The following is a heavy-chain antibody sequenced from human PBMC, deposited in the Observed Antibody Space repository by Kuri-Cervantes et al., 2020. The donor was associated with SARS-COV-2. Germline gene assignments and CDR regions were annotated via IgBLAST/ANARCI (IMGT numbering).Heavy chain of an antibody. D-gene: IGHD2-8*01. CDR2: INSDGSST. V-gene: IGHV3-74*01. CDR1: GFTFSSYW. J-gene: IGHJ4*02. CDR3: ARAGPGVYYFDY. Sequence: GESLKISCAASGFTFSSYWMHWVRQAPGKGLVWVSRINSDGSSTSYADSVKGRFTISRDNAKNSLYLQMNSLRAEDTAVYYCARAGPGVYYFDYWGQGTLVTVSS.